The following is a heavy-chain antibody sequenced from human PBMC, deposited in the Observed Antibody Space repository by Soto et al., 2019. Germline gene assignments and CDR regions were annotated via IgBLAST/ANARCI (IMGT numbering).Heavy chain of an antibody. CDR3: VRQGIGALHGLVDV. Sequence: SETLSLTCTVSSGPSSSYNWGWIRHSPGRGLEWIGYVYYTGGTSYNPSLRSRVTISADTSTNHISLTLRSVTAADTAVYYCVRQGIGALHGLVDVWGQGTTVTSP. J-gene: IGHJ6*02. CDR1: SGPSSSYN. D-gene: IGHD3-10*01. CDR2: VYYTGGT. V-gene: IGHV4-59*08.